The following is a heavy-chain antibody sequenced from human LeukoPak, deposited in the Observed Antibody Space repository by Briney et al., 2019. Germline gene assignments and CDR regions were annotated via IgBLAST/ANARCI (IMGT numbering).Heavy chain of an antibody. Sequence: SETLSLTCAVYGGSFSGYYWSWIRQPPGKGLEWIGEVNHSGSTNYNPSLKSRVTISVDTSKNQFSLKLSSVTAADTAVYYCASKGDYDSSGYWPHWFDPWGQGTLVTVSS. CDR1: GGSFSGYY. CDR3: ASKGDYDSSGYWPHWFDP. CDR2: VNHSGST. D-gene: IGHD3-22*01. J-gene: IGHJ5*02. V-gene: IGHV4-34*01.